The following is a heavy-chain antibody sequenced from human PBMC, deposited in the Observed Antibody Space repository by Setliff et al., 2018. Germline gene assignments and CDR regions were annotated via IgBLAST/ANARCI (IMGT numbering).Heavy chain of an antibody. D-gene: IGHD2-2*02. CDR1: GGSIKDEDHY. CDR2: IYHSGST. J-gene: IGHJ6*02. CDR3: ARDRQYCSSPTCYSSYFYYYGMDV. V-gene: IGHV4-39*07. Sequence: SETLSLTCTVSGGSIKDEDHYWGWIRQPPGKRLEWIGEIYHSGSTNYNPSLKSRVTISVDTSKNQFSLKLSSVTAADTAVYYCARDRQYCSSPTCYSSYFYYYGMDVWGQGTTVTVSS.